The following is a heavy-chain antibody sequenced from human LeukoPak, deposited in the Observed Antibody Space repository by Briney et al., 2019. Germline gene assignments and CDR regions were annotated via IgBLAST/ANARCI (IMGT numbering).Heavy chain of an antibody. CDR2: IYYSGST. J-gene: IGHJ4*02. D-gene: IGHD5-24*01. V-gene: IGHV4-59*01. CDR1: GGSISSYY. CDR3: ARGRGWLQSTPFDY. Sequence: SETLSLTCTVSGGSISSYYCSWIRQPPGKGLGWIGYIYYSGSTNYNPPLKSRVTISVDTSKNEFALKLSSVTAADTAVYYCARGRGWLQSTPFDYCGQGTLVTVSS.